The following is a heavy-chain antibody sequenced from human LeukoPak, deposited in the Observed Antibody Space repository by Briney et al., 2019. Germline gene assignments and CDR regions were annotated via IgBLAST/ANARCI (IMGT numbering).Heavy chain of an antibody. CDR1: GFSFSNYG. CDR3: APRGPYSTGYFDY. Sequence: GGSLRLSCAASGFSFSNYGMHWVRQAPGKGLEWVAFIRFDGTDEFYADSVKGRFTISRDNSKNTLYLQMNSLRAEDTAGYYCAPRGPYSTGYFDYWGQGTLVTVSP. J-gene: IGHJ4*02. D-gene: IGHD1-26*01. V-gene: IGHV3-30*02. CDR2: IRFDGTDE.